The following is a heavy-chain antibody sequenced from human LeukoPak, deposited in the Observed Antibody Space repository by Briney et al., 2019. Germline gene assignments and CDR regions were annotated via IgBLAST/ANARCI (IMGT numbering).Heavy chain of an antibody. J-gene: IGHJ4*02. CDR3: ASSDSSGYYPTLFGY. D-gene: IGHD3-22*01. Sequence: SETLSLTCTVSGGSISSYYWSWIRQPAGKGLEWIGRIYTSGSTNYNPSLKSRVTMSVDTSKNQFSLKLSSVTAADTAVYYCASSDSSGYYPTLFGYWGQGTLVTASS. CDR1: GGSISSYY. V-gene: IGHV4-4*07. CDR2: IYTSGST.